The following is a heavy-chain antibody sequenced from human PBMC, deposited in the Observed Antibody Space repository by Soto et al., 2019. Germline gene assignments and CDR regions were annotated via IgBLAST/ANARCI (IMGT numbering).Heavy chain of an antibody. CDR2: IYHSGST. CDR1: GGSISSSNW. CDR3: ARAHTYYDSSGYYLPYFDY. Sequence: SETLSLTCAVSGGSISSSNWWSWVRQPPGKGLEWIGEIYHSGSTNYNPSLKSRVTISVDKSKNQFSLKLSSVTAADTAVYYCARAHTYYDSSGYYLPYFDYWGQGTLVAVSS. V-gene: IGHV4-4*02. D-gene: IGHD3-22*01. J-gene: IGHJ4*02.